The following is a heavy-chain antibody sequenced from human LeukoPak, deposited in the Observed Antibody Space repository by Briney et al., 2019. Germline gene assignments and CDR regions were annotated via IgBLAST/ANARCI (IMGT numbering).Heavy chain of an antibody. V-gene: IGHV4-4*01. Sequence: GSLRLSCSASGFSFSSYEMNWVRQSPGKGLEWVGQIYHNGITNYNPFLKSRLTISVDKSRNLFSLNLTSVTAADTAVYFCARELATINGPYFESWGQGTLVTVSS. D-gene: IGHD5-24*01. J-gene: IGHJ4*02. CDR3: ARELATINGPYFES. CDR2: IYHNGIT. CDR1: GFSFSSYE.